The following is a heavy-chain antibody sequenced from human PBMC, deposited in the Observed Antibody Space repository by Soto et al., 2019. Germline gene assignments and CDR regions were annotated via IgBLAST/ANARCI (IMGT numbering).Heavy chain of an antibody. CDR3: ARGITLPTPLDY. CDR2: INPSGGST. V-gene: IGHV1-46*01. CDR1: GYIFTSYY. D-gene: IGHD1-20*01. J-gene: IGHJ4*02. Sequence: ASVTVSCKAVGYIFTSYYIHWVRQAPGQGLEWMGLINPSGGSTNYAQKFQGRVTITRDTSASTAYMELSSLRSEDTAVYYCARGITLPTPLDYWGQGTLVTVSS.